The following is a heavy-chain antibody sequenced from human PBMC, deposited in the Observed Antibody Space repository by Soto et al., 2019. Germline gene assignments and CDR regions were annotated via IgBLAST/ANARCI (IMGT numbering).Heavy chain of an antibody. CDR1: GGTFSTYT. CDR2: IIPILGIP. Sequence: QVQLVQSGAEVKKPGSSVKVSCKASGGTFSTYTITWVRQAPGQGLEWMGRIIPILGIPNYAQKFQGRVTITASKYTSTAYMALSSLRSEDTAVYCCARLRDSDGMGVGGQGTTVTVSS. J-gene: IGHJ6*02. CDR3: ARLRDSDGMGV. V-gene: IGHV1-69*02. D-gene: IGHD1-26*01.